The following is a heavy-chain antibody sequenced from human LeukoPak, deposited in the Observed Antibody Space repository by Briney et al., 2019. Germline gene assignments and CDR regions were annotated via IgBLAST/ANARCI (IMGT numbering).Heavy chain of an antibody. CDR3: NTDLGEWLGVFGY. V-gene: IGHV3-15*01. D-gene: IGHD3-10*01. CDR2: IKSKTDGGTT. CDR1: GFTFSNAW. Sequence: GGSLRLSCAASGFTFSNAWMSWVRQAPGKGLEWVGRIKSKTDGGTTDYATPVKGRFTISRDDSKNTLYLQMNSLKNEDTAIYYCNTDLGEWLGVFGYWGQGTLVTVSS. J-gene: IGHJ4*02.